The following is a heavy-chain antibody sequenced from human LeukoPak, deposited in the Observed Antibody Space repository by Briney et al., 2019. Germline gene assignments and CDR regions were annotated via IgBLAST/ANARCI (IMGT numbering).Heavy chain of an antibody. D-gene: IGHD3-22*01. J-gene: IGHJ4*02. CDR1: GYSISSGYY. CDR3: ARAGPYVSRGY. V-gene: IGHV4-38-2*02. CDR2: IYHSGST. Sequence: SETLSLTCTVSGYSISSGYYWGWIRQPPGKGLEWIGSIYHSGSTYYNPSLKSRVTISVDTSKNHFSLKLTSVTAADTAVYYCARAGPYVSRGYWGQGTLVTVSS.